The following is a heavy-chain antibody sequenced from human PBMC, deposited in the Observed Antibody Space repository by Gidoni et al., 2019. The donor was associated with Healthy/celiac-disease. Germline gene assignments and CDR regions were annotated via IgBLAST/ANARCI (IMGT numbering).Heavy chain of an antibody. J-gene: IGHJ6*02. V-gene: IGHV1-69*06. D-gene: IGHD6-6*01. Sequence: QVQLVQSGAEVKKPGSSVKVSCKASGGTFSSYAISWVRQAPGQGLEWMGGIIPIFGTANYAQKFQGRVTITADKSTSTAYMELSSLRSEDTAVYYCARDLGGSSSSGYYYYGMDVWGQGTTVTVSS. CDR1: GGTFSSYA. CDR3: ARDLGGSSSSGYYYYGMDV. CDR2: IIPIFGTA.